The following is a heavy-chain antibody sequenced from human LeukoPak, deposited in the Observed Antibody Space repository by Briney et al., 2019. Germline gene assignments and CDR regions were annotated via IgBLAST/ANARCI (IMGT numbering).Heavy chain of an antibody. D-gene: IGHD3-22*01. CDR2: INLSSGGT. Sequence: ASVKVSCKASGYTFSDYYMHWVRQAPGQGLEWMGWINLSSGGTNYAQKFQGRVTMTRDTSISTVYMEVSSLRSDDTAVHYCARRKDTSGYDYWGRGTLVTVSS. CDR3: ARRKDTSGYDY. V-gene: IGHV1-2*02. CDR1: GYTFSDYY. J-gene: IGHJ4*02.